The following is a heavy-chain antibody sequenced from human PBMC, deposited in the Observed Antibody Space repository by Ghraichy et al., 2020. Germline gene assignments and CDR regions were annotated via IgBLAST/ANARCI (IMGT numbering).Heavy chain of an antibody. J-gene: IGHJ4*02. D-gene: IGHD4-17*01. CDR1: GFSFGDYA. CDR2: IRTKAYGGTT. V-gene: IGHV3-49*03. CDR3: AGDTDHGDYVGDD. Sequence: GGSLRLSCTASGFSFGDYAMSWFRQAPGKGLEWVCLIRTKAYGGTTDYAASVKGRFTISRDDSKSIAYLQMNSIKTEDTDVYYCAGDTDHGDYVGDDWGQGTLVTVSS.